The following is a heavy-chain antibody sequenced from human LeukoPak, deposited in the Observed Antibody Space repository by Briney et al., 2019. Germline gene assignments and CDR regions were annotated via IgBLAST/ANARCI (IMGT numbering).Heavy chain of an antibody. CDR3: AKDDRVVPLNYFDY. J-gene: IGHJ4*02. CDR1: GFTFSSYG. Sequence: GGSLRLSCAASGFTFSSYGMHWVRQAPGKGLEWVSVISYDGSNNYYADSVKGRFTISRDNSKNTLYLQMNSLRAEDTAVYYCAKDDRVVPLNYFDYWGQGTLVTVSS. V-gene: IGHV3-30*18. CDR2: ISYDGSNN.